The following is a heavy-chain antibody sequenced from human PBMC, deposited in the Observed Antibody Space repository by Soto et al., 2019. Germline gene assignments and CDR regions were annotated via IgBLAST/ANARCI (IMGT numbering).Heavy chain of an antibody. D-gene: IGHD3-16*01. CDR1: GFTFSSYA. CDR3: ARDPGPKVAGGWGFDY. V-gene: IGHV3-30-3*01. Sequence: QVQLVESGGGVVQPGRSLRLSCAASGFTFSSYAMHWVRQAPGKGLEWVAVISYDGSNKYYADSVKGRFTISRDNSKKTLYLQMTSLRAEDTAVYYCARDPGPKVAGGWGFDYWGQGTLVTVAS. CDR2: ISYDGSNK. J-gene: IGHJ4*02.